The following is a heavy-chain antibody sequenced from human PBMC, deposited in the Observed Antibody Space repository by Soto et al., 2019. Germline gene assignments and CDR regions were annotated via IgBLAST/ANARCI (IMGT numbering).Heavy chain of an antibody. D-gene: IGHD1-1*01. CDR1: GYTFRIYG. V-gene: IGHV1-18*01. CDR2: ISANDGNT. CDR3: ARKGTGAPVDY. J-gene: IGHJ4*02. Sequence: QGQLVQAGAEAKKPGASVKVSCKASGYTFRIYGITWVRQAPGQGLEWMGWISANDGNTHYAQKFRGTVTRNTDTSTSTVYMEVRSPRSTATAVYYCARKGTGAPVDYWGQGTLVTVSS.